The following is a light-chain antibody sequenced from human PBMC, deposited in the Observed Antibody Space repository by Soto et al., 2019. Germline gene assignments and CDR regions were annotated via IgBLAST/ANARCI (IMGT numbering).Light chain of an antibody. CDR2: GAS. Sequence: ELVLTQSPGTLSLSPGERATLSCRARQSVSSGLAWYQQKPGQAPTLLISGASSRATGSPVRFSGSGFGTDFTLTISRLEPEDFALYYCQHYAGGSRITFGQGTRLEIK. J-gene: IGKJ5*01. CDR1: QSVSSG. V-gene: IGKV3-20*01. CDR3: QHYAGGSRIT.